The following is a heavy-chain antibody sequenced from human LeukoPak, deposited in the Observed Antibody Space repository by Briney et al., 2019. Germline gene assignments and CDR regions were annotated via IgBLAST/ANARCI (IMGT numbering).Heavy chain of an antibody. D-gene: IGHD3-22*01. CDR2: ISSSSSYI. CDR1: GFTFSSYS. CDR3: ARKLYYYDTSPAGWFDP. J-gene: IGHJ5*02. V-gene: IGHV3-21*01. Sequence: PGGSLSLSCAAPGFTFSSYSMNWVRQAQGKGLEWASSISSSSSYIYYADSVKGRFTISRDNAKNSLYLQLNGLRAEDTAVYHCARKLYYYDTSPAGWFDPWGQGTLVTVS.